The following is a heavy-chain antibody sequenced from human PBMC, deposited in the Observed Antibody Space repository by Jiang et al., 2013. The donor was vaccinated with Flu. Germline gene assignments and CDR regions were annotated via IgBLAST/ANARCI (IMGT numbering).Heavy chain of an antibody. V-gene: IGHV4-59*13. J-gene: IGHJ4*02. CDR2: IYYSGST. Sequence: GSGLVKPSETLSLTCTVSGGSISSYYWSWIRQPPGKGLEWIGYIYYSGSTNYNPSLKSRVTISVDTSKNQFSLKLSSVTAADTAVYYCAREESSGYRGFDYVGPGNPGHRLL. CDR1: GGSISSYY. CDR3: AREESSGYRGFDY. D-gene: IGHD3-22*01.